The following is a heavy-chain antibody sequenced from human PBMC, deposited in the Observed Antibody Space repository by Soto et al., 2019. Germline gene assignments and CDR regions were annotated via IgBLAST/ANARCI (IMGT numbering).Heavy chain of an antibody. J-gene: IGHJ3*01. V-gene: IGHV3-23*01. CDR3: AKVPLVLSNAFDL. CDR2: ISGYGDTT. Sequence: PGGSLRLSCTASGFNFNSYAMIWVRQAPGKGLEWVSGISGYGDTTYYSASVKGRFTISRDNSQKMLFLQMNSLRAEDTAMYYCAKVPLVLSNAFDLWGQGTKVTVPS. CDR1: GFNFNSYA. D-gene: IGHD2-8*02.